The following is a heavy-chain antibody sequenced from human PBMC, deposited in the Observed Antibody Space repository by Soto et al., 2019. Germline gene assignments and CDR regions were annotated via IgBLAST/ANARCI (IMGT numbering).Heavy chain of an antibody. CDR2: IYYSGST. V-gene: IGHV4-39*01. Sequence: PSETLSVTCTVSGGSISSSSYYWGWIRQPPGKGLEWIGSIYYSGSTYYNPSLKSRVTISVDTSKNQFSLKLSSVTAADTAVYYCARHTNIAVAGMGAEDAFDIWGQGTMVTVSS. J-gene: IGHJ3*02. D-gene: IGHD6-19*01. CDR1: GGSISSSSYY. CDR3: ARHTNIAVAGMGAEDAFDI.